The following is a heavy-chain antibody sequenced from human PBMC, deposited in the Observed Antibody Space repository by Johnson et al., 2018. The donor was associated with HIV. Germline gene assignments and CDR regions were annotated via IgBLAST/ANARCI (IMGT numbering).Heavy chain of an antibody. CDR3: ARACRDGYTCDVFDF. Sequence: VQLVESGGGLVQPGGSLRLSCAASGLSVSSYYMSWVRQAPGKGLEWVSVLSSGGDTYYTDSVNGRFTISRDNSKNTLYLQMNSLRAEDTAVYYCARACRDGYTCDVFDFWGQGTMVTVSS. V-gene: IGHV3-66*01. CDR1: GLSVSSYY. D-gene: IGHD5-24*01. J-gene: IGHJ3*01. CDR2: LSSGGDT.